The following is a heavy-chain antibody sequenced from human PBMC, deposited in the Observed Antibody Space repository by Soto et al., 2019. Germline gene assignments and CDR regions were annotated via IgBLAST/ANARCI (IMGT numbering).Heavy chain of an antibody. D-gene: IGHD3-3*01. Sequence: ASVKVSCKASGYTFTSYGISWVRQAPGQGLEWMGWISAYNGNTNYAQKLQGRVTMTTDTSTSTAYMELRSLRSDDTAVYYCARDVFWSGPYYYYVMDFCGKGTTVPVSS. CDR3: ARDVFWSGPYYYYVMDF. CDR1: GYTFTSYG. V-gene: IGHV1-18*01. J-gene: IGHJ6*04. CDR2: ISAYNGNT.